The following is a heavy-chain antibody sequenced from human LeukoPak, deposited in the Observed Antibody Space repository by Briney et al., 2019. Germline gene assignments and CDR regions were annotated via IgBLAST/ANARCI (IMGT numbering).Heavy chain of an antibody. J-gene: IGHJ4*02. V-gene: IGHV1-69*05. CDR2: IIPIFGSA. CDR1: GGTFSSYA. D-gene: IGHD1-26*01. Sequence: SEKVSYKASGGTFSSYAISWVRQAPGQALEWMGRIIPIFGSANYAQKFQAKVTITTDESTSTAYIELSSLRSEDTAVYYCARTLYSGSYYPDYWGQGTLVTVSS. CDR3: ARTLYSGSYYPDY.